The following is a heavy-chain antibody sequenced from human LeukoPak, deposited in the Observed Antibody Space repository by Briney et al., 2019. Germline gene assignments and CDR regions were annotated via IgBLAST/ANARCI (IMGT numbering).Heavy chain of an antibody. V-gene: IGHV3-NL1*01. D-gene: IGHD3-3*01. J-gene: IGHJ5*02. Sequence: KPGGSLRLSCAASGFTFSSYGMHWVRQAPGMGLDWVSQISGSGVETYYADSVQGRFTISRDNYENTLYLQMNSLRAEDTAVYYCAREPYPEGPFWSYDFWSGYYGGFDPWGQGTLVTVSS. CDR2: ISGSGVET. CDR3: AREPYPEGPFWSYDFWSGYYGGFDP. CDR1: GFTFSSYG.